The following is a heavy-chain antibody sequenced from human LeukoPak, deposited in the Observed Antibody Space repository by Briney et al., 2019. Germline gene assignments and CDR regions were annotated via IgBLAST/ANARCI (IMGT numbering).Heavy chain of an antibody. CDR2: IRYDGSNK. CDR1: GFTFSSYG. D-gene: IGHD6-13*01. CDR3: AKDYSSSWYSYAYYFDY. Sequence: GGSLRLSCAASGFTFSSYGMHWVRQAPGKGLEWVAFIRYDGSNKYYADSVKGRFTISRDNSKNTLYLQMNSLRAEETAVYYCAKDYSSSWYSYAYYFDYWGQGTLVTVSS. V-gene: IGHV3-30*02. J-gene: IGHJ4*02.